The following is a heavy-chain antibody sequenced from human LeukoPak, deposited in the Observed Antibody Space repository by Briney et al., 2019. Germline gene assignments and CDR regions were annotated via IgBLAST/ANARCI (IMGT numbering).Heavy chain of an antibody. V-gene: IGHV1-2*02. CDR2: INPNSGGT. CDR3: ASAAVATIFGVVIIQHFDY. CDR1: GYTFTGYY. D-gene: IGHD3-3*01. Sequence: ASVKVSCKASGYTFTGYYMHLVRQAPGQGLEWMGWINPNSGGTNYAQKFQGRVTMTRDTSISTAYMELSRLRSDDTAVYYWASAAVATIFGVVIIQHFDYWGQGTLVTVSS. J-gene: IGHJ4*02.